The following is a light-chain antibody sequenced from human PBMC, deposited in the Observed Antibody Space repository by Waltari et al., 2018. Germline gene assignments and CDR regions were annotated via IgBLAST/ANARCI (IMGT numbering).Light chain of an antibody. CDR1: SSDVGASNY. J-gene: IGLJ2*01. Sequence: QSALTQPASVSGSPGQSITISCTGTSSDVGASNYVPWYQQHPGKVPKLIIYDVSHRPSGVSIRFSGSKSDNTASLTISGLQAEDEADYYCISYTTSDTMIFGGGTKLTVL. CDR3: ISYTTSDTMI. CDR2: DVS. V-gene: IGLV2-14*03.